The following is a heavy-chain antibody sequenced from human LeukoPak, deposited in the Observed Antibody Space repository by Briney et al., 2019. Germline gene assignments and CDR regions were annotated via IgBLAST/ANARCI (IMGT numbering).Heavy chain of an antibody. J-gene: IGHJ4*02. D-gene: IGHD3-16*02. V-gene: IGHV4-59*01. Sequence: SETLSLTCTVSGGSISSYYWSWIRQPPGKGLEWIGYIYYSGSTNYNPSLKSRVTISVDTSKNQFSLKLSSVTAADTAVYYCARGIMITFGGLIAGGAFDYWGQGTLVTVSS. CDR1: GGSISSYY. CDR2: IYYSGST. CDR3: ARGIMITFGGLIAGGAFDY.